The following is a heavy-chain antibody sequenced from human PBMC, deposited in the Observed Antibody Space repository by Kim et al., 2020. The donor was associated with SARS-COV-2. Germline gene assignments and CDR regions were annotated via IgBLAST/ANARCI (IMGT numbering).Heavy chain of an antibody. CDR2: INHSGST. Sequence: SETLSLTCAVYGGSFSGYYWSWIRQPPGKGLEWIGEINHSGSTNYNPSLKSRVTISVDTSKNQFSLKLSSVTAADTAVYYCARERGGFYGAFDYWGQGTLVTVSS. CDR3: ARERGGFYGAFDY. CDR1: GGSFSGYY. J-gene: IGHJ4*02. V-gene: IGHV4-34*01. D-gene: IGHD3-10*01.